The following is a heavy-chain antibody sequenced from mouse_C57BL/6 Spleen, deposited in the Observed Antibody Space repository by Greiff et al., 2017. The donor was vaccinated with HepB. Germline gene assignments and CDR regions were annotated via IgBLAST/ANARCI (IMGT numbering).Heavy chain of an antibody. Sequence: EVKVVESGGGLVKPGGSLKLSCAASGFTFSSYAMSWVRQTPEKRLEWVATISDGGSYTYYPDNVKGRFTISRDNAKNNLYLQMSHLKSEDTAMYYCARDRGNWDVPFAYWGQGTLVTVSA. V-gene: IGHV5-4*01. CDR3: ARDRGNWDVPFAY. CDR2: ISDGGSYT. CDR1: GFTFSSYA. D-gene: IGHD4-1*01. J-gene: IGHJ3*01.